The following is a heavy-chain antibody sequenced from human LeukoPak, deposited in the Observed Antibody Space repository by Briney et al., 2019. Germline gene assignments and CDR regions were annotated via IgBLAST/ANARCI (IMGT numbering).Heavy chain of an antibody. Sequence: KPSQTLSLTCTVSGGSINSGSYYWSWIRQPAGKGLEWIGRIYTSGSTNYNPSLKSRVTISVDTSKNQFSLKLSSVTAADTAVYYCASSGYWGQGTLVTVSS. V-gene: IGHV4-61*02. D-gene: IGHD3-10*01. J-gene: IGHJ4*02. CDR2: IYTSGST. CDR3: ASSGY. CDR1: GGSINSGSYY.